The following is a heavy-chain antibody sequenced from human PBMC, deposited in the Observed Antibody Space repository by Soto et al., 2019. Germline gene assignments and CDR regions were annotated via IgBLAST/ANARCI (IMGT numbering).Heavy chain of an antibody. Sequence: QVQLVESGGGVVQPGRSLRLSCAASGFTFSSYAMHWVRQAPGKGLEWVAVISYDGSNKYYADSVKGRFTISRDNSKNTLYLQMNSLRAEDTAVYYCAREILRLGELSLIGALDYWGQGTPVTVSS. J-gene: IGHJ4*02. CDR1: GFTFSSYA. V-gene: IGHV3-30-3*01. D-gene: IGHD3-16*02. CDR3: AREILRLGELSLIGALDY. CDR2: ISYDGSNK.